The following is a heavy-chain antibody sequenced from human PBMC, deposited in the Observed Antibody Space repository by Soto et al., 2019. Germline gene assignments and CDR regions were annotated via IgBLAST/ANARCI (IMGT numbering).Heavy chain of an antibody. CDR2: VFPGDSDT. CDR3: ARLVKDYDFWSGPRGAFYYYYGMDV. J-gene: IGHJ6*02. CDR1: GYSFSTYW. D-gene: IGHD3-3*01. V-gene: IGHV5-51*01. Sequence: GGSLKISCKGSGYSFSTYWIGWVRQMPGKGLEWMGIVFPGDSDTIYSPSFQGQVAISADKSISTAYLQWSSPKASDTAMYYCARLVKDYDFWSGPRGAFYYYYGMDVWGQGTTVTVSS.